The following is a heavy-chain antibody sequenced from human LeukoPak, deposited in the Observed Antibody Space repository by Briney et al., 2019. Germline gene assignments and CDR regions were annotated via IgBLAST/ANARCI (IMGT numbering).Heavy chain of an antibody. Sequence: GASVKVSCKASGYTFINYLMHWVRQAPGQGLEWMGMINPSGGSGSYAQKFRGRLTVTTDMSTSTVNMELRSLGVQDTAVYYCARGGDSDYSSSSGFDNWGQGTLVTVSS. D-gene: IGHD6-6*01. CDR2: INPSGGSG. V-gene: IGHV1-46*01. J-gene: IGHJ4*02. CDR1: GYTFINYL. CDR3: ARGGDSDYSSSSGFDN.